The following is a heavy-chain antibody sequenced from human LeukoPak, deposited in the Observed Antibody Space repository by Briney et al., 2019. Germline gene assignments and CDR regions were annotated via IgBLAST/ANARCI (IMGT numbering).Heavy chain of an antibody. CDR1: GYTFTGYY. CDR2: FDPEDGET. CDR3: ARDRIAAAGSPDY. J-gene: IGHJ4*02. D-gene: IGHD6-13*01. V-gene: IGHV1-24*01. Sequence: ASVKVSCKASGYTFTGYYMHWVRQAPGKGLEWMGGFDPEDGETIYAQKFQGRVTMTTDTSTSTAYMELRSLRSDDTAVYYCARDRIAAAGSPDYWGQGTLVTVSS.